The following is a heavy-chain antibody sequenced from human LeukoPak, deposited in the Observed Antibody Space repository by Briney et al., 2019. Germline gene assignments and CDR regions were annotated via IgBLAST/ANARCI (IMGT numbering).Heavy chain of an antibody. CDR3: ARGTLYSGGSYCLDY. CDR1: GGSISTNSYY. D-gene: IGHD2-15*01. CDR2: IYYSGTT. J-gene: IGHJ4*02. Sequence: SETLSLTCTVSGGSISTNSYYWGWIRQPPGQGLEWIGSIYYSGTTHYNPSLKSRVTIAVDTSKNQFSLKLISVTAADTAVYYGARGTLYSGGSYCLDYCGQGTLVTVSS. V-gene: IGHV4-39*07.